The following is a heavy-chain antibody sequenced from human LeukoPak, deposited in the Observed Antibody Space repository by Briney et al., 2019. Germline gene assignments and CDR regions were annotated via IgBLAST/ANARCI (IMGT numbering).Heavy chain of an antibody. V-gene: IGHV4-4*07. CDR2: LYDSGST. D-gene: IGHD3-10*01. CDR1: GASISNLY. CDR3: ARAVGSGSFQTYYYYMDV. Sequence: TSETLSLTCTVSGASISNLYLSWIRQPAGKGLEWIGRLYDSGSTNYNPSLKSRVTMSVDTSKNQFSLKLSSVTAADTAVYYCARAVGSGSFQTYYYYMDVWGKGTTVTISS. J-gene: IGHJ6*03.